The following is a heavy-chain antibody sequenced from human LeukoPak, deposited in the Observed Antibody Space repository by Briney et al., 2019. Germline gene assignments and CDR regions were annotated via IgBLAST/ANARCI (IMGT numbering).Heavy chain of an antibody. D-gene: IGHD7-27*01. Sequence: SGGSLRLSCAASGFTFSSYAMNWVRQAPGKGLEWVANINEDGSQKYYVDSVRGRFTISRDNAKNSLYLQMNSLRAEDTALYYCARGGPTGALDDWGQGTLLTVSS. V-gene: IGHV3-7*01. CDR2: INEDGSQK. CDR3: ARGGPTGALDD. CDR1: GFTFSSYA. J-gene: IGHJ4*02.